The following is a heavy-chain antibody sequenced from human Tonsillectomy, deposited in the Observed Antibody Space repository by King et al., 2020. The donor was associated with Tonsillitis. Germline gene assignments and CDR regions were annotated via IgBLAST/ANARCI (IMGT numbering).Heavy chain of an antibody. CDR2: IYRGGST. V-gene: IGHV3-53*01. CDR1: GFTVSSNY. D-gene: IGHD3-3*01. J-gene: IGHJ4*02. Sequence: VQLVESGGGLIHPGRSLRLSCAASGFTVSSNYMSWVRQAPGKGLEWVSVIYRGGSTYYADSVKGRFTISRDSSNNTLYLQMNSLRAEDTAVYYCAFAYYDFWGGNLGLDYWGQGTLVAVSS. CDR3: AFAYYDFWGGNLGLDY.